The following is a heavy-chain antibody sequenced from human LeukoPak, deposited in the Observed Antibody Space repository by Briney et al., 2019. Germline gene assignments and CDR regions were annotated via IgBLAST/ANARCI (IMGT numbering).Heavy chain of an antibody. CDR1: GYTFTSYG. CDR2: ISAYNGNT. CDR3: ARVDYGDGYFDY. J-gene: IGHJ4*02. D-gene: IGHD4-17*01. Sequence: ASVKVSCKASGYTFTSYGISWVRQAPGQGLEWMGWISAYNGNTDYAQKLQGRVTMTTDTSTSTAYMELRSLRSDDTAVYYCARVDYGDGYFDYWGQGTLVTVSS. V-gene: IGHV1-18*01.